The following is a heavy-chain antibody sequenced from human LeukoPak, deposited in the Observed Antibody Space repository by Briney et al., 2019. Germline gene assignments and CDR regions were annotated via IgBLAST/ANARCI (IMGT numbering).Heavy chain of an antibody. D-gene: IGHD1-1*01. CDR2: ISGYSGNT. Sequence: ASVKVSCKPSGYSFSRKGISWVRQAPGQGPERMGWISGYSGNTNYAQHLQGRVTITTDTSTSTAYMELRSLRSDDTAVYYCARDYGWERLPYYFDYWGQGTLVTVSS. CDR1: GYSFSRKG. CDR3: ARDYGWERLPYYFDY. J-gene: IGHJ4*02. V-gene: IGHV1-18*01.